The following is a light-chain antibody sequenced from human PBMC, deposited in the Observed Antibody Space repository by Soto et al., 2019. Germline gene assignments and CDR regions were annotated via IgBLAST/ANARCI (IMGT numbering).Light chain of an antibody. J-gene: IGLJ2*01. CDR1: SGSIASNY. V-gene: IGLV6-57*04. Sequence: NFMLTQPHSVSESPGKTVTISCTRSSGSIASNYVHWYQQRPGSATTPVIYEDNERPSGVPDRFSVSIDSSSNSASLTISGLKTDDEADYYCQCYHSGNVVFGGGTKLTV. CDR2: EDN. CDR3: QCYHSGNVV.